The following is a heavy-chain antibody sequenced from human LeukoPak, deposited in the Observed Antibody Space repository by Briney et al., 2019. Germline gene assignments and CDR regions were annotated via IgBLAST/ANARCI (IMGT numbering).Heavy chain of an antibody. CDR2: IYYTGST. J-gene: IGHJ3*02. CDR3: ARGYYDSSGYSNTFDI. D-gene: IGHD3-22*01. CDR1: GGSISSSY. V-gene: IGHV4-59*01. Sequence: KPSETLSLTCTVSGGSISSSYWSWIRQPPEKGLEWIGYIYYTGSTNYNPSLKSRVTMSVDTSKSQFSLKLTSVTAADTAVYYCARGYYDSSGYSNTFDIWSQGTMVTVSS.